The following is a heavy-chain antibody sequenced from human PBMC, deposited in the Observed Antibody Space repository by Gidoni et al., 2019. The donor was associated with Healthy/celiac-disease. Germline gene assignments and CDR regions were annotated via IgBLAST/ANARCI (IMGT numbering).Heavy chain of an antibody. CDR3: VTYSSSRYSFDY. Sequence: EVQLVESGGCLVQPGGSLSPSCSVLGFTFSSYAMHWGRQAPGKGLEYVSAISSNGGSTYYADSVKGRFTISRDNSKNTLYLQMSSLRAEDTAVYYCVTYSSSRYSFDYWGQGTLVTVSS. V-gene: IGHV3-64D*08. D-gene: IGHD6-6*01. CDR1: GFTFSSYA. J-gene: IGHJ4*02. CDR2: ISSNGGST.